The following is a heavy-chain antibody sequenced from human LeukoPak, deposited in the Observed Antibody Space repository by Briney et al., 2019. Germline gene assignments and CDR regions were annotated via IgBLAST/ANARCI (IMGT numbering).Heavy chain of an antibody. CDR3: AKVETSGGANCYALDY. D-gene: IGHD2-2*01. V-gene: IGHV3-23*01. CDR2: ISGSDGST. CDR1: GFAFSSYA. Sequence: GGSLRLSCAASGFAFSSYAMTWVRQAPDKGLEWVSAISGSDGSTYYADSVKGRFTISRDDPQNTLYLQMNSLSAEDTAVYYCAKVETSGGANCYALDYWGQGTLVTVSS. J-gene: IGHJ4*02.